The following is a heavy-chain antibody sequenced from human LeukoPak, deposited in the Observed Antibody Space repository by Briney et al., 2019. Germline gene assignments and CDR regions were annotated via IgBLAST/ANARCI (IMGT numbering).Heavy chain of an antibody. D-gene: IGHD6-19*01. CDR3: ARDLGPYSSGWSPFDY. CDR1: GYTLTNYG. J-gene: IGHJ4*02. CDR2: IRAYNGNT. V-gene: IGHV1-18*01. Sequence: VASVTVSCKASGYTLTNYGISWVRQAAGQGLEWMGWIRAYNGNTNYARKLQGRVTMTTDTSTSTAYVELRSLRSDDTAVYYCARDLGPYSSGWSPFDYWGQGTLVTVSS.